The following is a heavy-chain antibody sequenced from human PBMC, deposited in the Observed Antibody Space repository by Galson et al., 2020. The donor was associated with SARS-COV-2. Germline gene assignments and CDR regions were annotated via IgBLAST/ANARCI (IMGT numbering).Heavy chain of an antibody. V-gene: IGHV3-7*01. CDR2: IQPDGSEK. J-gene: IGHJ4*02. CDR3: ARIPDSSTRWDY. CDR1: GFTLSSHW. Sequence: TGGSLRLSCAASGFTLSSHWMSWVRQAPGKGLEWVANIQPDGSEKLYVDSVKGRFTISRDNAKNSLFLQMDSLRAEDTAVYYCARIPDSSTRWDYWSQGSLVTVSS. D-gene: IGHD2-2*01.